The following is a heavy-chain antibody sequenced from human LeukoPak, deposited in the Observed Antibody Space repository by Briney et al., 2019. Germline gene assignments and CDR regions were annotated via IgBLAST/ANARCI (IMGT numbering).Heavy chain of an antibody. CDR3: ARRTTYYDFWSGYPRYYFDY. CDR1: GGSFSGYY. V-gene: IGHV4-34*01. D-gene: IGHD3-3*01. J-gene: IGHJ4*02. CDR2: INHSGST. Sequence: TLSLTCAVYGGSFSGYYWSWIRQPPGKGLEWIGEINHSGSTNYNPSLKSRVTISVDTSKNQFSLKLRSVTAADTAVYYCARRTTYYDFWSGYPRYYFDYWGQGTLVTVSS.